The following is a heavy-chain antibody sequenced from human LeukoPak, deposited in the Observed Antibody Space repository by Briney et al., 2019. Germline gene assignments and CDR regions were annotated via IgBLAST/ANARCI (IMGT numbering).Heavy chain of an antibody. J-gene: IGHJ4*02. CDR3: AREGPGTGKYFDY. Sequence: GASVNVSCKASGYTFTSYFMHWVRQAPGQGLEWMGIINPSGGSSSYAQKFWGRVTLTRDTSTSTVYMELTSLRSEDTAVYYCAREGPGTGKYFDYWGQGTLVTVSS. D-gene: IGHD6-13*01. CDR2: INPSGGSS. CDR1: GYTFTSYF. V-gene: IGHV1-46*01.